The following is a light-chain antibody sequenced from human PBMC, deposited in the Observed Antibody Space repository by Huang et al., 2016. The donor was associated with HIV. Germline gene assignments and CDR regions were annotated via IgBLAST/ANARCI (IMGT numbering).Light chain of an antibody. CDR1: QDISNY. V-gene: IGKV1-33*01. J-gene: IGKJ3*01. CDR3: QQYDNLPRFT. Sequence: DIQMTQSPSSLSASVGDRVTITCQASQDISNYLNWYQQKPGKAPKRLIYDASNLETGVSSRFSGSVSGTDFTFTISSLQPEDIATYYCQQYDNLPRFTFGPGTKVDIK. CDR2: DAS.